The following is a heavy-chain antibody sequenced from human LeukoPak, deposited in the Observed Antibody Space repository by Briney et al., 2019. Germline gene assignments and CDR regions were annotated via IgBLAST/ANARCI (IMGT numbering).Heavy chain of an antibody. CDR2: ISGSGGST. Sequence: GGSLRLSCAASGFTFSTFAMIWVRQPPGKGLEWVSAISGSGGSTYYADSVKGRFTISRDNAKNSLYLQMNSLRAEDTAVYYCAELGITMIGGVRGKGTTVTISS. J-gene: IGHJ6*04. D-gene: IGHD3-10*02. CDR3: AELGITMIGGV. V-gene: IGHV3-23*01. CDR1: GFTFSTFA.